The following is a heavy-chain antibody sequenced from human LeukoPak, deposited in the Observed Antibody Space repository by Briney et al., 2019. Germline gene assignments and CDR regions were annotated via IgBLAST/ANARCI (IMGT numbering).Heavy chain of an antibody. CDR2: ISNSGGRT. CDR1: GFTFSSYA. Sequence: PGGSLRLSCAASGFTFSSYAMSRVRQAPCKGLKWVSSISNSGGRTFYTDSVKGRFTISRDNPKITLYLQMNSLRAEDTAVYYCAKSYNGYESKPDYWGQGTLVTVSS. J-gene: IGHJ4*02. V-gene: IGHV3-23*01. D-gene: IGHD5-12*01. CDR3: AKSYNGYESKPDY.